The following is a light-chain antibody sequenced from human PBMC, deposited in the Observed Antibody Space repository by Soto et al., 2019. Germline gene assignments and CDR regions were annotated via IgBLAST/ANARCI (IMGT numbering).Light chain of an antibody. CDR3: QQYGAAPYT. CDR1: QSVSSRL. J-gene: IGKJ2*01. CDR2: GAS. Sequence: EIVLTQSPGTLSFSPGERATLSCRASQSVSSRLLAWYQQKPGQAPRLLMYGASSRATGIPDRFSGTGSGTDFTLTISRLEPEDFAVYYCQQYGAAPYTFGLGTKLEIK. V-gene: IGKV3-20*01.